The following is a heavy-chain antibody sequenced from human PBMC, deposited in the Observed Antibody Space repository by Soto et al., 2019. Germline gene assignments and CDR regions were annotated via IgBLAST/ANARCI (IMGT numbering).Heavy chain of an antibody. CDR1: GFTFSSYA. V-gene: IGHV3-23*01. D-gene: IGHD6-6*01. Sequence: EVQLLESGGGLVQPGESLRLSCAASGFTFSSYAMSWVRQAPGKGLEWVSVISGSDDSTSYADSVKVRFTISRDNSKNTLYLQMDSRRAEDTAVYYCAKRSSTSTFDYWGQGTLVTVSS. J-gene: IGHJ4*02. CDR2: ISGSDDST. CDR3: AKRSSTSTFDY.